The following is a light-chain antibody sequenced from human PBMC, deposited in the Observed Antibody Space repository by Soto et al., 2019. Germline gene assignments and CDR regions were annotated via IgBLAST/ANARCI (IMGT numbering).Light chain of an antibody. J-gene: IGLJ2*01. V-gene: IGLV1-40*01. CDR2: GNN. Sequence: QSVLTQPPSVSGAPGQRVTISCTGSAFNIGTGYDVHWHQHLPGTAPKLLIYGNNNRPSGVPDRFSASKSATSASLDITGLRAEDEADYYCQSFDSSLSGSLFGGGTKLTVL. CDR1: AFNIGTGYD. CDR3: QSFDSSLSGSL.